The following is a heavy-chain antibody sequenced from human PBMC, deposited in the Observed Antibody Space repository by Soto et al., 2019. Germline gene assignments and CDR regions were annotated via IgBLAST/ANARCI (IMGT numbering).Heavy chain of an antibody. J-gene: IGHJ6*02. CDR2: IWYDGSDK. Sequence: QVQLVESGGGVVQPGRSLRLSCAASGFTFSNYGMHWVRQAPGKGLEWVTVIWYDGSDKQYADSVKGRFTISRYNSKNALYLQMNCLRAEDTAVYYCARDDAPGHGMDVWGQGTTVSVSS. CDR1: GFTFSNYG. D-gene: IGHD2-2*01. V-gene: IGHV3-33*01. CDR3: ARDDAPGHGMDV.